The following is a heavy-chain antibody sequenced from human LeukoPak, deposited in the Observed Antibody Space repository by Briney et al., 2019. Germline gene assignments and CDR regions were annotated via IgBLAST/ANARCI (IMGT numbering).Heavy chain of an antibody. D-gene: IGHD5-18*01. CDR3: ARDRYSGYSYGYLPFDY. Sequence: GASVKVSCKASGYTFSSHAISWVRQAPGQGPEWMGWISASNGNANYAQNLQGRVTLTTDTSTSTTYMELRSLRSDDTAMYYCARDRYSGYSYGYLPFDYWGQGTLVTVSS. J-gene: IGHJ4*02. CDR2: ISASNGNA. V-gene: IGHV1-18*01. CDR1: GYTFSSHA.